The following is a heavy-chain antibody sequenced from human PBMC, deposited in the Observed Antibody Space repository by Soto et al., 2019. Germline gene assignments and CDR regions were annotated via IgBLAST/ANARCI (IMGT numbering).Heavy chain of an antibody. V-gene: IGHV4-4*02. J-gene: IGHJ5*02. CDR2: IYHSGST. D-gene: IGHD4-17*01. CDR3: ARVSRTVPNFNWIDP. Sequence: SETLSLTCAVSGGSISSSNWWSWVRQPPGKGLEWIGEIYHSGSTNYNPSLKSRVTISVDKSKNQFSLKLSSVTAADTAVYYCARVSRTVPNFNWIDPRGQGTLVTVSS. CDR1: GGSISSSNW.